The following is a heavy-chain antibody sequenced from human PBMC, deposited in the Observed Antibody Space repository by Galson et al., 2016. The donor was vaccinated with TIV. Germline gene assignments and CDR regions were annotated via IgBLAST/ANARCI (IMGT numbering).Heavy chain of an antibody. CDR1: GFPFTSYW. V-gene: IGHV3-74*01. J-gene: IGHJ5*02. Sequence: SLRLSCAASGFPFTSYWMHWFRQDPRKGLLWVSRMSGDGSDIGYADSVRGRFTISRDNAKNTLYLQMNNLQVDDTAIYNCARDIHWGSSDHWGQGTLVTVSS. CDR3: ARDIHWGSSDH. CDR2: MSGDGSDI. D-gene: IGHD7-27*01.